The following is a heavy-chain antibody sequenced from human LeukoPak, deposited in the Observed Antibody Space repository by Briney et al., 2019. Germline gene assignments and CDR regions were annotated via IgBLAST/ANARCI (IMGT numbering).Heavy chain of an antibody. D-gene: IGHD3-22*01. J-gene: IGHJ4*02. V-gene: IGHV4-59*08. CDR2: IYYSGST. CDR1: VGSHRIFS. Sequence: SVSLCLTRTVSVGSHRIFSSRCVRGPPGRGLEWIGYIYYSGSTNYNPSLKSRVTISVDTSKNQFSLKLSSVTAADTAVYYCARLHSSGCDYGGQGTLVTVSS. CDR3: ARLHSSGCDY.